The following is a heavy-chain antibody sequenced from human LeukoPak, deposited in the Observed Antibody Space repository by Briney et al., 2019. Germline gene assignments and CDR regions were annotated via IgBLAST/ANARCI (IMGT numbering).Heavy chain of an antibody. D-gene: IGHD6-13*01. V-gene: IGHV3-33*01. CDR3: ARDLAAAGWFDP. Sequence: PGGSLRLSCAASGFTISSYDMHWVRQAPGKGLEWVAVIWYDGSNKYYVDSVKGRFTISRDNSKNTLYLQMNSLRAEDTAVYYCARDLAAAGWFDPWGQGTLVTVSS. J-gene: IGHJ5*02. CDR2: IWYDGSNK. CDR1: GFTISSYD.